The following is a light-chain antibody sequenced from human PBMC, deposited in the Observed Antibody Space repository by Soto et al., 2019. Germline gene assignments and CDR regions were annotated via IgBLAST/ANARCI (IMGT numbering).Light chain of an antibody. CDR3: QQYNNWPPGT. CDR1: QSISSW. V-gene: IGKV1-5*03. CDR2: KAS. J-gene: IGKJ1*01. Sequence: DIQMTQSPSILSASVGDRVTITCRASQSISSWLAWYQQKPGKAPKLLIYKASGLESGVPSRFSGSGSGTEFTLTISSLQSEDFSVYYCQQYNNWPPGTFGQGTKVDIK.